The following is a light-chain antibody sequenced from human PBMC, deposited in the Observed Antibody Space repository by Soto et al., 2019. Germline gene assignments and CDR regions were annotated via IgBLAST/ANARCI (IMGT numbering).Light chain of an antibody. Sequence: EIVLTQSPGTLSLSPGERATLSCRASQSVSSSYLAWYQQKPGQAPRLLIYGASNRATGIPDRFSGSGSGADFTLTISRLEPEDFAIYYCQQYGISPYTFGQGTKLDI. V-gene: IGKV3-20*01. CDR3: QQYGISPYT. CDR1: QSVSSSY. CDR2: GAS. J-gene: IGKJ2*01.